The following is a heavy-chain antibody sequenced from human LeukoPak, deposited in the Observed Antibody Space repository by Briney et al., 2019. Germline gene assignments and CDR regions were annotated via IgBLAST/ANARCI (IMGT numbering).Heavy chain of an antibody. CDR3: AREAYDYVWGSYGFDY. D-gene: IGHD3-16*01. V-gene: IGHV3-30-3*01. CDR1: GFTFCSYA. CDR2: ISYDGSNK. J-gene: IGHJ4*02. Sequence: GGSLRLSCAASGFTFCSYAMHWVRQAPGKGLEGVAVISYDGSNKYYADSVKGRFTISRDNSKNTLYLQMNSLRAEDTAVYYCAREAYDYVWGSYGFDYWGQGTLVTVSS.